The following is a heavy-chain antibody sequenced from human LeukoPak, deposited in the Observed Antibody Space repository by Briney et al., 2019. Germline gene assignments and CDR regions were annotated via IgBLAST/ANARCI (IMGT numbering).Heavy chain of an antibody. D-gene: IGHD6-13*01. CDR2: ISGSGGST. J-gene: IGHJ3*02. Sequence: GGSLRLSCAASGFTFSSYAMSWVRQAPGKGLEWVSAISGSGGSTYYADSVKGRFTISRDNSKNMLYLQMNSLRAEDTAVYYCAKDWYSSSSIDAFDIWGQGTMVTVSS. CDR3: AKDWYSSSSIDAFDI. V-gene: IGHV3-23*01. CDR1: GFTFSSYA.